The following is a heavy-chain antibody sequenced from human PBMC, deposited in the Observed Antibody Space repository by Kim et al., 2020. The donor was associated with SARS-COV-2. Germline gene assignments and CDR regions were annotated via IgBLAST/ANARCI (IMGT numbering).Heavy chain of an antibody. CDR1: GYTFTSYG. V-gene: IGHV1-18*01. Sequence: ASVKVSCKASGYTFTSYGISWVRQAPGQGLEWMGWISAYNGNTNYAQKLQGRVTMTTDTSTSTAYMELRSLRSDDTAVYYCARGPDGGIAAAGKTAGTIDYWGQGTLVTVSS. D-gene: IGHD6-13*01. J-gene: IGHJ4*02. CDR3: ARGPDGGIAAAGKTAGTIDY. CDR2: ISAYNGNT.